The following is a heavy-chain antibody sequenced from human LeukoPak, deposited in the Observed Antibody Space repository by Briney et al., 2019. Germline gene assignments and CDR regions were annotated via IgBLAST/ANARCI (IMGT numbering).Heavy chain of an antibody. Sequence: ASVKVSCKTSGCTFTDYYMHWVRQAPGQWLEWMGWINPNSGETNSAQKFQGRVTMTGYTSISTAYMELRRVTSDDTAVYYCARDWDYSNTERGFDYWGQGTLVTVSS. D-gene: IGHD4-11*01. J-gene: IGHJ4*02. CDR1: GCTFTDYY. V-gene: IGHV1-2*02. CDR2: INPNSGET. CDR3: ARDWDYSNTERGFDY.